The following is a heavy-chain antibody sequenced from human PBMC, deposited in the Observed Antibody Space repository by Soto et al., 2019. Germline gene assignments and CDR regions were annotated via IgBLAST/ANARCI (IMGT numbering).Heavy chain of an antibody. Sequence: EVQLLESGGGLVQPGGSLRLSCAASGFPFSATGMLWVRQPPGGGLEWVSAIGPNPANTNYADSVKGRFTISRDNSKSTVLLQMANLRAEDTAVYYCTSARYCSRDACPAAEWGQGTLITVSS. J-gene: IGHJ4*02. V-gene: IGHV3-23*01. D-gene: IGHD2-2*01. CDR3: TSARYCSRDACPAAE. CDR1: GFPFSATG. CDR2: IGPNPANT.